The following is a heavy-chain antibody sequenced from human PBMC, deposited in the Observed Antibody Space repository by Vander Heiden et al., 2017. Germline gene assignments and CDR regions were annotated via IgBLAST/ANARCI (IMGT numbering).Heavy chain of an antibody. CDR3: ARDVAVAGSRGNFDY. V-gene: IGHV3-7*03. CDR1: GLQVSGQW. J-gene: IGHJ4*02. D-gene: IGHD6-19*01. CDR2: IKQDGSEK. Sequence: EVQMVEARVGLVKRGGSLRLPGEAAGLQVSGQWMSWVRQAPGKALEWVTNIKQDGSEKYYVDSVKGPLTISRDNAKNSLYLQMNSLRAEDTAVYYCARDVAVAGSRGNFDYWGQGTLVTVSS.